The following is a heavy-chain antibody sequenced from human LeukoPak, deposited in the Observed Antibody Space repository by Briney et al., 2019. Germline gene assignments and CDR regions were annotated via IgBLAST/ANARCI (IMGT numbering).Heavy chain of an antibody. D-gene: IGHD2-21*01. CDR3: XTDPAYCGGDCYSDAGAEAFDV. V-gene: IGHV3-15*01. CDR2: IKSKTDGGTT. J-gene: IGHJ3*01. CDR1: GFTFSNAW. Sequence: GSLRLSCAASGFTFSNAWMSWVRQAPGKGLEWVGRIKSKTDGGTTDYAAPVKGRFTISRDDSKNTLYLQMNSLKTEDTAVYXXXTDPAYCGGDCYSDAGAEAFDVWGQGTMVTVSS.